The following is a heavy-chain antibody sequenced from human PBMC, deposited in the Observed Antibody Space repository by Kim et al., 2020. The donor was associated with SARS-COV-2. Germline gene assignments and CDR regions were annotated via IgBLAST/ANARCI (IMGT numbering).Heavy chain of an antibody. CDR3: ARGVAVAPRYFDF. D-gene: IGHD6-19*01. J-gene: IGHJ4*02. V-gene: IGHV4-59*09. Sequence: NHNPSLQSRVTLSVDTSQNQFSLKLRSMTAADTAVYYWARGVAVAPRYFDFWGQGILVTVSS.